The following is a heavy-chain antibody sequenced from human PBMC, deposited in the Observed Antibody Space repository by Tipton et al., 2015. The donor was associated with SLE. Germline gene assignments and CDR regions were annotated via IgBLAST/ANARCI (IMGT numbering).Heavy chain of an antibody. D-gene: IGHD3-16*01. CDR1: GFSFADYA. CDR3: ARTWGRTALDI. CDR2: IRSKTYGGTT. V-gene: IGHV3-49*04. Sequence: SLRLSCTTSGFSFADYAMNWVRRAPGKGLEWVGFIRSKTYGGTTQYAASVNGRFTISRDDSKSIAYLQMNSLETEDTALYFCARTWGRTALDIWGQGTMVTVSS. J-gene: IGHJ3*02.